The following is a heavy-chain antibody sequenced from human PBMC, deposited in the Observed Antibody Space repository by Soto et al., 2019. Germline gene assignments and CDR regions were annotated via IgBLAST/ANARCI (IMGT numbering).Heavy chain of an antibody. CDR3: ARGRYGDY. Sequence: QVHLVQSGAEVKKPGATVKVSCKGSGYGFTTYGITWVRQAPGQGLEWMAWISAHNGNTNYAQKLQGRVTVTRDTSPRTAYRELRSLRSGDTAVYYCARGRYGDYWGQGALVTVSP. CDR1: GYGFTTYG. V-gene: IGHV1-18*01. J-gene: IGHJ4*02. D-gene: IGHD1-1*01. CDR2: ISAHNGNT.